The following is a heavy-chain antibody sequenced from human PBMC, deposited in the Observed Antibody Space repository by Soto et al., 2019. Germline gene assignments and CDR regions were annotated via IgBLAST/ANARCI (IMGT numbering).Heavy chain of an antibody. CDR1: GFSLSSDGVG. CDR3: AHAYGGTSWPNDAFDV. Sequence: QITLKESGPTLVKPTQTLTLTCTVSGFSLSSDGVGVAWIRQPPGKALEWLALIYWDDDKRYSPSLKTRLTTSKDTAKNQVVLTMTNMDPVATATYYCAHAYGGTSWPNDAFDVWGQGTVVTVSS. J-gene: IGHJ3*01. D-gene: IGHD2-2*01. V-gene: IGHV2-5*02. CDR2: IYWDDDK.